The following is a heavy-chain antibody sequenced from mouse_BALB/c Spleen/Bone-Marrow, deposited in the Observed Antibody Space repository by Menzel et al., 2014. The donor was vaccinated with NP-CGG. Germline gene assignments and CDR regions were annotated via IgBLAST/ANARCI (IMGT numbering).Heavy chain of an antibody. CDR1: GFTFSSYA. CDR2: ISSGGSYT. J-gene: IGHJ3*01. CDR3: ARDYGNYGFAY. V-gene: IGHV5-9-3*01. Sequence: EVQLVESGGGLVKPGGSLKLSCAASGFTFSSYAMSWVRQTPEKRLERVATISSGGSYTYYPDSVKGRFTISRDNAKNTLYLQMSSLRSEDTAMYYCARDYGNYGFAYWGQGTLVTVSA. D-gene: IGHD2-1*01.